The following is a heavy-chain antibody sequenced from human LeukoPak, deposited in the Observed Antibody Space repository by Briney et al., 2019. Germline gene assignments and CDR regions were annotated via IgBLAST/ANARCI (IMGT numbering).Heavy chain of an antibody. CDR2: ISSSGSTI. J-gene: IGHJ5*02. Sequence: PGGSLRLSCAASGFTFSDYYMSWIRQAPGKGLEWVSYISSSGSTIYYADSVKGRFTSSRDNAKNTLYLQMNSLRVEDTAVYFCARGGPVKSIYDPHWYDPWGQGTLVTVSS. V-gene: IGHV3-11*04. D-gene: IGHD5/OR15-5a*01. CDR3: ARGGPVKSIYDPHWYDP. CDR1: GFTFSDYY.